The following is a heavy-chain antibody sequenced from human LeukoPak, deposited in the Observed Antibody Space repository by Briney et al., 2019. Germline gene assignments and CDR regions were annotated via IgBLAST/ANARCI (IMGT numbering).Heavy chain of an antibody. V-gene: IGHV3-30*02. Sequence: GSLRLSFAASGFPFSHHGMHWVRQAPGRGLEWVAFIRNDGSNNYYADSVKGRFTICRDNSKNNVYLQMYSLRVENTSIYYCVRDYNWGFDYWGQGTVVTVSS. D-gene: IGHD1-1*01. CDR1: GFPFSHHG. CDR2: IRNDGSNN. J-gene: IGHJ4*02. CDR3: VRDYNWGFDY.